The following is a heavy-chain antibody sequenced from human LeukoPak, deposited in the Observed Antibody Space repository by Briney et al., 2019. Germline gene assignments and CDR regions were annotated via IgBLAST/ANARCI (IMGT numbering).Heavy chain of an antibody. CDR1: GFTFSSYT. J-gene: IGHJ4*02. CDR2: ISSNGGST. D-gene: IGHD3-22*01. Sequence: PGGSLRLSCSASGFTFSSYTMHWVRQAPGKGLEYVSAISSNGGSTYYADSVKGRFTISRDNSKNTLYLQMSSLRAEDTAVYYCVKVGSPYYYDSSGYFYRGQGTLVTVSS. CDR3: VKVGSPYYYDSSGYFY. V-gene: IGHV3-64D*06.